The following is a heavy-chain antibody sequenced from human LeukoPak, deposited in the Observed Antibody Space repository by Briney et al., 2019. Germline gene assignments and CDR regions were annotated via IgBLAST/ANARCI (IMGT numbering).Heavy chain of an antibody. Sequence: GGSLRLSCAASGFTFSSYGMHWVRQAPGKGLEWVAVISYDGSNKYYADSVKGRFTISRDNSKNTLYLQMNSLRAEDTAVYYCAKRSDSSSWYVTPPDYWGQGTLVTVSS. V-gene: IGHV3-30*18. CDR1: GFTFSSYG. CDR3: AKRSDSSSWYVTPPDY. J-gene: IGHJ4*02. CDR2: ISYDGSNK. D-gene: IGHD6-13*01.